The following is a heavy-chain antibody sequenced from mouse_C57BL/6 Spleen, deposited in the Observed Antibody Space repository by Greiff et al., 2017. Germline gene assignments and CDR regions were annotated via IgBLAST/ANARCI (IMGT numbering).Heavy chain of an antibody. V-gene: IGHV1-61*01. CDR2: IYPSDSET. CDR1: GYTFTSYW. CDR3: SRSPYGSWFAY. J-gene: IGHJ3*01. D-gene: IGHD1-1*02. Sequence: VQLQQPGAELVRPGSSVKLSCKASGYTFTSYWLDWVKQRPGQGLEWIGNIYPSDSETHYNQKFKDKATLTVDKSSSTAYMQLSSLTSEDSAVYYCSRSPYGSWFAYGGQGTLVTVSA.